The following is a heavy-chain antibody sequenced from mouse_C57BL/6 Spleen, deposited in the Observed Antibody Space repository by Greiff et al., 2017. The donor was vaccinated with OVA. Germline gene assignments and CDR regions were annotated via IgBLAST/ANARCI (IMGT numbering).Heavy chain of an antibody. CDR1: GYAFSSSW. CDR3: ARTSVYYFDY. J-gene: IGHJ2*01. CDR2: IYPGDGDT. Sequence: QVQLKQSGPELVKPGASVKISCKASGYAFSSSWMNWVKQRPGKGLEWIGRIYPGDGDTNYNGKFKGKATLTADKSSSTAYMQLSSLTSEDSAVYFCARTSVYYFDYGGQGTTLTVSS. V-gene: IGHV1-82*01.